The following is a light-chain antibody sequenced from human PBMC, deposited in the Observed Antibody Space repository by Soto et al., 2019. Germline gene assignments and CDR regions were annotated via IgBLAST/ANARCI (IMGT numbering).Light chain of an antibody. Sequence: EIVVTQSPGILSVSPGDRATLSSRASHSVVRNLAWYQQKPGQAPTLLIYAASTRATGLPARFSGSGSGTDFTLTISSLQSEDFAVYYCQEYSKWPLFTFGPGTRVDIK. CDR1: HSVVRN. J-gene: IGKJ3*01. CDR3: QEYSKWPLFT. CDR2: AAS. V-gene: IGKV3-15*01.